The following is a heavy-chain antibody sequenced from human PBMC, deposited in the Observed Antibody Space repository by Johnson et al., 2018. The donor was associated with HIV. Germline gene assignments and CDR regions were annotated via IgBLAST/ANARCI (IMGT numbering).Heavy chain of an antibody. D-gene: IGHD1-26*01. CDR3: ARGREGGNYQGGAFDI. CDR2: MRYDGSNK. V-gene: IGHV3-30*02. J-gene: IGHJ3*02. Sequence: QVQLVESGGGLVQPGGSLRLSCAASGFTFSSYGMHWVRQAPGKGLEWVAFMRYDGSNKDYADSVKGRFTISRDNSKNTLYLQMNSLRAEDTAVYYCARGREGGNYQGGAFDIWGQGTMVTVSS. CDR1: GFTFSSYG.